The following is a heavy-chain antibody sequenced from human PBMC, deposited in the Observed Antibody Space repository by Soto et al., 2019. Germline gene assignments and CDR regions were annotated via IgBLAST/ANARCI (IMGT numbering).Heavy chain of an antibody. CDR2: ISSSSDYT. Sequence: EVQLVESGGGLVKPGGSLRLSCAASGFTFSSYSMNWVRQAPGKGLEWVSSISSSSDYTYYADSVRGRFTISRDNAKNSLYLQMSSLRAEDTAVYYCARDHQWLVYWGQGTLVTVSS. V-gene: IGHV3-21*01. D-gene: IGHD6-19*01. CDR1: GFTFSSYS. J-gene: IGHJ4*02. CDR3: ARDHQWLVY.